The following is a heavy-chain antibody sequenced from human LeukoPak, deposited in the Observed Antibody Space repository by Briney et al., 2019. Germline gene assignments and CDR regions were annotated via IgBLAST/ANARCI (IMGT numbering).Heavy chain of an antibody. D-gene: IGHD6-19*01. Sequence: PGGSLRLSCAASGFTVSSNYMSWVRQAPGRGLEWVSVIYSGGSTYYADSVKGRFTISRDNSKNTLYLQMNSLRAEDTAVYYCAREQWLKDDAFDIWGQGAMVTVSS. CDR2: IYSGGST. CDR1: GFTVSSNY. J-gene: IGHJ3*02. V-gene: IGHV3-53*01. CDR3: AREQWLKDDAFDI.